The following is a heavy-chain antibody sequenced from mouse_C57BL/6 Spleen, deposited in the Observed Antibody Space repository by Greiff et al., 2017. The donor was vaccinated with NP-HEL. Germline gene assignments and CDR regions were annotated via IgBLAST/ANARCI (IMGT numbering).Heavy chain of an antibody. Sequence: EVQLQQSGAELVRPGASVKLSCTASGFNIKDDYMHWVKQRPEQGLEWIGWIDPENGDTEYASKFQGKATITADTSSNTAYLQLSSLTSEDTAVYYCTTGTAQATGAYWGQGTLVTVSA. CDR1: GFNIKDDY. D-gene: IGHD3-2*02. CDR3: TTGTAQATGAY. J-gene: IGHJ3*01. CDR2: IDPENGDT. V-gene: IGHV14-4*01.